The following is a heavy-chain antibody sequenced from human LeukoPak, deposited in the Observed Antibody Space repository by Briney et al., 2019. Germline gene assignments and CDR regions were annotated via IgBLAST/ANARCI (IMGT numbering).Heavy chain of an antibody. V-gene: IGHV4-4*02. J-gene: IGHJ3*02. CDR1: GGSISSSNW. CDR3: ASLGRYDAFDI. Sequence: SETLSLTCAASGGSISSSNWWSWVRQPRGKALEWIGEIYHSGSTNYNPSLKSRVTISVDKSKNQFSLKLSSVTAADTAVYYCASLGRYDAFDIWGQGTMVTVSS. CDR2: IYHSGST. D-gene: IGHD4-17*01.